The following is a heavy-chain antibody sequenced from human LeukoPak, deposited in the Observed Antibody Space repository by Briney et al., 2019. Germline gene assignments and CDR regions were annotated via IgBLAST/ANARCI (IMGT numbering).Heavy chain of an antibody. D-gene: IGHD4-11*01. CDR1: GGSISSSY. CDR3: ARTQGWGTVTTGYYGMDV. CDR2: IYYSET. Sequence: SETLSLTCTVSGGSISSSYWSWVRQPPGKGLEWIGYIYYSETYYNPSLKSRVTISLDTSKNQFSLKLRFVTAADTAVYYCARTQGWGTVTTGYYGMDVWGQGTTVTVSS. J-gene: IGHJ6*02. V-gene: IGHV4-59*08.